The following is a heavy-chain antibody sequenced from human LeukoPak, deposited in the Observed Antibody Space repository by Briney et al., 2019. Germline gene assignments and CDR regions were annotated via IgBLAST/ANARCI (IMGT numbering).Heavy chain of an antibody. J-gene: IGHJ5*01. CDR3: ARPGGVVTNFYDNWFDP. D-gene: IGHD4-23*01. V-gene: IGHV1-2*02. CDR1: GYTFTGYY. Sequence: ASVKVSCKASGYTFTGYYMHWVRQAPGQGLEWMGWINPNSGDTNYAQNFQGRVTMTRDTSISTAYMELSGLRSDDTAVYYCARPGGVVTNFYDNWFDPWGQGTLVTVSS. CDR2: INPNSGDT.